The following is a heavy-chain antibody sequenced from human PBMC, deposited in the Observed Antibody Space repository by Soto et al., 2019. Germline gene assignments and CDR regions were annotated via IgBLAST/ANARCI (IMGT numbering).Heavy chain of an antibody. CDR1: GGTFSSHS. D-gene: IGHD1-1*01. CDR2: IIPIFGPA. CDR3: ATGSFTSTGGRIGYHYNAMDV. Sequence: SVKVSCKSSGGTFSSHSINWVRQAPGQGLEWMGGIIPIFGPANFAKKFQGRVTITADESTTTAYMELSSLTSEDAAVYYCATGSFTSTGGRIGYHYNAMDVWGQGTTVTVSS. V-gene: IGHV1-69*13. J-gene: IGHJ6*02.